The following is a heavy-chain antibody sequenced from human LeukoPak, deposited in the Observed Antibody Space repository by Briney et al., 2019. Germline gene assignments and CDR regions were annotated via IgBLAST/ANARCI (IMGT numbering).Heavy chain of an antibody. D-gene: IGHD3-3*01. V-gene: IGHV4-4*07. CDR1: GGSISSYY. J-gene: IGHJ6*03. CDR2: IYTSGST. CDR3: ARGSGRTYYYYYYMDV. Sequence: SETLSLTCTVSGGSISSYYWSWIRQPAGTGLEWIGRIYTSGSTNYNPSLKSRVTISVDKSKNQFSLKLSSVTAADTAVYYCARGSGRTYYYYYYMDVCGKGTTVTVSS.